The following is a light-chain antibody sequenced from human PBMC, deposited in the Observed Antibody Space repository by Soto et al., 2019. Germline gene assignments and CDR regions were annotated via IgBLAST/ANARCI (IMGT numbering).Light chain of an antibody. V-gene: IGKV3-15*01. J-gene: IGKJ5*01. Sequence: ETLMTQSPAILSVPPGERATLSCRASQSVGNNLAWYQQKPGQAPRLLIYAASFRVTGIPARFSGSGSGTEFTLTISTLQSEDFAVYYCQQYNNWPPITFGQGTRLEIK. CDR2: AAS. CDR3: QQYNNWPPIT. CDR1: QSVGNN.